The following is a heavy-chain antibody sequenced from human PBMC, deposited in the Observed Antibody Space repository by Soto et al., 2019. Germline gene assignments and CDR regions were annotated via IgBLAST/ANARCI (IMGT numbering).Heavy chain of an antibody. J-gene: IGHJ4*02. CDR1: GDSVSSNTAA. Sequence: SQTLSLTCAISGDSVSSNTAAWNWIRSSPSRGLEWLGRTYYRSNWRHDYAVSVKSRITVNPDTSKNHFSLQLNSVTPDDTAVYYCASGGARSVFDFWGRRSLVIVSS. CDR3: ASGGARSVFDF. D-gene: IGHD2-15*01. V-gene: IGHV6-1*01. CDR2: TYYRSNWRH.